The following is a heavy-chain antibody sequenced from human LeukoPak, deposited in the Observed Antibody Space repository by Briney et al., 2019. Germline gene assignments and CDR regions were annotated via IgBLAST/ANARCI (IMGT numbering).Heavy chain of an antibody. Sequence: GASVKVSCKASGYTFTSFAIHWVRQAPGQRLEWMGWINAGNGNTKYSQEFQGRVTITRDTSASTAYMGLSSLRSEDMAVYYCARARYETRIWPKSRYDYYHYMDVWGKGTTVTVSS. CDR2: INAGNGNT. D-gene: IGHD3-3*01. V-gene: IGHV1-3*03. CDR3: ARARYETRIWPKSRYDYYHYMDV. J-gene: IGHJ6*03. CDR1: GYTFTSFA.